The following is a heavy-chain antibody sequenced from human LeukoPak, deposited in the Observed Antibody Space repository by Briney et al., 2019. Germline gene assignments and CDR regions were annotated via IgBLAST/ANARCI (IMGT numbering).Heavy chain of an antibody. CDR3: ARVGPSSGSRGGIDP. CDR1: GGTFSSYA. J-gene: IGHJ5*02. D-gene: IGHD1-26*01. Sequence: GASVKVSCKASGGTFSSYAISWVRQAPGQGLEWMGGSIPIFGTANYAQKFQGRVTITADESTSTAYMELSSLRSEDTAVYYCARVGPSSGSRGGIDPWGQGTLVTVSS. V-gene: IGHV1-69*13. CDR2: SIPIFGTA.